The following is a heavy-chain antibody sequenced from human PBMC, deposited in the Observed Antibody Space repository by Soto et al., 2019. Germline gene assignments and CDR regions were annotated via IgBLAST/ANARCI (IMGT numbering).Heavy chain of an antibody. D-gene: IGHD3-10*01. CDR1: GGSISSSSYY. J-gene: IGHJ6*03. Sequence: PSETLSLTCTVSGGSISSSSYYWGWIRQPPGKGLEWIGSIYYSGSTYYNPSLKSRVTISVDTSKNQFSLKLSSATAADTAVYYCARQRRRVRSRYYYYMDVWGKGTTVTVSS. V-gene: IGHV4-39*01. CDR2: IYYSGST. CDR3: ARQRRRVRSRYYYYMDV.